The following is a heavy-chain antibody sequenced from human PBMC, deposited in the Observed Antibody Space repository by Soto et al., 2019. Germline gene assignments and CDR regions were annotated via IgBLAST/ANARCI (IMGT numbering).Heavy chain of an antibody. J-gene: IGHJ6*02. CDR1: GFTFSSYA. D-gene: IGHD6-25*01. V-gene: IGHV3-30-3*01. CDR3: AKALQRGFFYYGMDV. Sequence: GGSLRLSCAASGFTFSSYAMHWVRQAPGKGLEWVAVISYDGSNKYYADSVKGRFTISRDNSNNTLYLQMNSLRADDTAVYYCAKALQRGFFYYGMDVWGQGTTVTVSS. CDR2: ISYDGSNK.